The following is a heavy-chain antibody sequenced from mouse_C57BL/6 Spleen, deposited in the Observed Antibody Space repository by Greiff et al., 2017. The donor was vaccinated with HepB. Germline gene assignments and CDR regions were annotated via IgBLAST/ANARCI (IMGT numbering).Heavy chain of an antibody. CDR3: ARELQFAY. J-gene: IGHJ3*01. CDR2: INPSSGYT. CDR1: GYTFTSYW. V-gene: IGHV1-7*01. Sequence: VQLQQSGAELAKPGASVKLSCKASGYTFTSYWMHWVKQRPGQGLEWIGYINPSSGYTKYNQKFKYKATLTADKSSSTAYMQLSSLTYEDSAVYYCARELQFAYWGQGTLVTVSA.